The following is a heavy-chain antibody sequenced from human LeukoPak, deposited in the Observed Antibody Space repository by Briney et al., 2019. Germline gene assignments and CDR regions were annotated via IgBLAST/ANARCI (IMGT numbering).Heavy chain of an antibody. CDR1: GFTFSSYT. V-gene: IGHV3-23*01. Sequence: GGSLRLSCAASGFTFSSYTMTWVRQAPGKGLKWVSTITTGDGNTYYTDSVKGRFTVSRDDSKNTLYLQMNSLRAEDTAVYYCAKDGGLWVSAHWGDSWGRGTLVTVSS. CDR2: ITTGDGNT. J-gene: IGHJ4*02. CDR3: AKDGGLWVSAHWGDS. D-gene: IGHD7-27*01.